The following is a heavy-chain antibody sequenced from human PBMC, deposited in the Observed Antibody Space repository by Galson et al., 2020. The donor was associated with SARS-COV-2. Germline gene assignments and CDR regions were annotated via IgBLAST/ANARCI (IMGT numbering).Heavy chain of an antibody. Sequence: SETLSLTCTVSGGSISSYYWSWIRQPPGKGLEWLGYIYYSGSTNYNPSLKSRVTISVDTSKNQFSLKLSSVTAADTAVYYCASNGRGYVFDYWGQGTLVTVSS. CDR3: ASNGRGYVFDY. V-gene: IGHV4-59*01. D-gene: IGHD5-12*01. J-gene: IGHJ4*02. CDR1: GGSISSYY. CDR2: IYYSGST.